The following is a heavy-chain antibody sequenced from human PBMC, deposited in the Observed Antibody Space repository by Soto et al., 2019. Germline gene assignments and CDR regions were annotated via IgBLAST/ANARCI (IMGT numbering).Heavy chain of an antibody. D-gene: IGHD2-15*01. V-gene: IGHV3-15*01. J-gene: IGHJ6*02. CDR3: TLVVPDYYYYGMDV. CDR2: IKSKTDGGTT. CDR1: GFTFSNAL. Sequence: PGGSLRLSCAASGFTFSNALMSWVRQAPGKGLEWVGRIKSKTDGGTTDYAAPVKGRFTISRDDSKNTLYLQMNSLKTEDTAVYYCTLVVPDYYYYGMDVWGQGTTVTVSS.